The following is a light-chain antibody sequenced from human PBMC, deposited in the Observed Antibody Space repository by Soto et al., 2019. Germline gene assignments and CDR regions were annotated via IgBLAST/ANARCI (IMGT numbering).Light chain of an antibody. V-gene: IGLV1-51*02. J-gene: IGLJ2*01. Sequence: QSALTQPPSVSAAPGQKVTISCSGSSSNIGNNYVSWYQQFPGTAPKLLIYENNKRPSGIPDRFSGSKSGTSATLGITGLQTGDEAVYYCGTWDSSLSAGGIFGGGTKLTVL. CDR1: SSNIGNNY. CDR3: GTWDSSLSAGGI. CDR2: ENN.